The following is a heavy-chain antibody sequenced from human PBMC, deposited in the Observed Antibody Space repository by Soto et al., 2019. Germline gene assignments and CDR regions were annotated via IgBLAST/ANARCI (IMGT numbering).Heavy chain of an antibody. V-gene: IGHV4-59*01. J-gene: IGHJ5*02. CDR1: GGSITSYY. CDR2: IYYSGST. Sequence: SETLSLTCTVSGGSITSYYWSWIRQPPGKGLEWIGYIYYSGSTNYNPSLKSRVTISVDTSKNQFSLRLSSVTAADTAVYYCAIGGAAAARGWFDPWGQGTLVTVSS. CDR3: AIGGAAAARGWFDP. D-gene: IGHD6-13*01.